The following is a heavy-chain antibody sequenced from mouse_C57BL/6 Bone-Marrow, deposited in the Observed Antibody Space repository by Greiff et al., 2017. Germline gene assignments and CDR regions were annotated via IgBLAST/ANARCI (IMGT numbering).Heavy chain of an antibody. CDR1: GYTFTDYE. CDR3: YTGSRQQY. Sequence: VQLQQSGAELVRPGASVTLSCKASGYTFTDYEMHWVQQTPVHGLEWIGAIDPETGGTAYNQKFKGKAILTADKSSSTAYMELRSLTSEDSAVYYCYTGSRQQYWGQGTLVTVSA. CDR2: IDPETGGT. D-gene: IGHD3-2*01. V-gene: IGHV1-15*01. J-gene: IGHJ3*01.